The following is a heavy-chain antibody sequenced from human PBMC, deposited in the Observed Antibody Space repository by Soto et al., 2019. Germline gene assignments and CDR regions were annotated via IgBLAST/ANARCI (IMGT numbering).Heavy chain of an antibody. CDR3: ARLVVLPAAIASQTTGFDP. Sequence: QVQLVESGGGLVKPGGSLRLSCAASGFTFSDYYMSWIRQAPGKGLEWVSYISSSSSYTNYADSVKGRFTISRDNAKNSLYLQMNSREAEDTAFYSCARLVVLPAAIASQTTGFDPGAREPWSPSPQ. V-gene: IGHV3-11*05. D-gene: IGHD2-2*01. CDR1: GFTFSDYY. CDR2: ISSSSSYT. J-gene: IGHJ5*02.